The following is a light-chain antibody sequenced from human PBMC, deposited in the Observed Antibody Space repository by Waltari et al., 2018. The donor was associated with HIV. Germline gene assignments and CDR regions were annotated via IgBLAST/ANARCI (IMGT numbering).Light chain of an antibody. J-gene: IGLJ3*02. CDR1: SSNIGAGYD. Sequence: QSVLTQPPSVSGAPGQRVTISCTGSSSNIGAGYDVHWYQQLPATAPKLLIYGNSNRPSGFPDRCAGSKSGTSASLAITGLQAEDEADYYCQSYDSSLSGWVFGGGTKLTVL. CDR2: GNS. CDR3: QSYDSSLSGWV. V-gene: IGLV1-40*01.